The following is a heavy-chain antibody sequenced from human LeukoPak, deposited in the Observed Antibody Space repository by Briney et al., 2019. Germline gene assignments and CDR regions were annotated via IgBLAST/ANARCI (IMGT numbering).Heavy chain of an antibody. CDR1: GFSASDFY. Sequence: GGSLRLSCAASGFSASDFYMTWIRQSPGTGLEWISYMSVTGRTIYYANSVRGRFTISRDNNKNSLDLQMNSLGSDDTAVYYCARDHGGGDLLYHWGQGTLVTVSS. CDR3: ARDHGGGDLLYH. CDR2: MSVTGRTI. V-gene: IGHV3-11*04. D-gene: IGHD2-21*02. J-gene: IGHJ1*01.